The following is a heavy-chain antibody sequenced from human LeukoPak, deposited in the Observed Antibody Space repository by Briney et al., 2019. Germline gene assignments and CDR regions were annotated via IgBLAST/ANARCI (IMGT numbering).Heavy chain of an antibody. Sequence: SETLSLTCTVSGGSMSSLYWSWIRQPPGKGLEWIGYIYYSGSTNYNPSLKGRVTISVDTSKNQFSLRLNSVTAADTAVYYCARLSSGSSSWYDIDYWGQGTLVTVSS. J-gene: IGHJ4*02. CDR1: GGSMSSLY. CDR3: ARLSSGSSSWYDIDY. V-gene: IGHV4-59*08. D-gene: IGHD6-13*01. CDR2: IYYSGST.